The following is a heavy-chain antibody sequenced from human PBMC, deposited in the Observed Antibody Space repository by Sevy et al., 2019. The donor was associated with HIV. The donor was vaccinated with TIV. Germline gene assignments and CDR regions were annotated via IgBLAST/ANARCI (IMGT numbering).Heavy chain of an antibody. Sequence: GGSLRLSCAASGFSFSDYYMSWVRLSPGKGLEWVSYISSNGSHVYYIEAVKGRFTISRDNGRNSLYLQMNNLRVDDTSVYFCAREGPVGGMDVWGKGTTVTVSS. J-gene: IGHJ6*04. CDR3: AREGPVGGMDV. D-gene: IGHD2-2*01. CDR2: ISSNGSHV. V-gene: IGHV3-11*04. CDR1: GFSFSDYY.